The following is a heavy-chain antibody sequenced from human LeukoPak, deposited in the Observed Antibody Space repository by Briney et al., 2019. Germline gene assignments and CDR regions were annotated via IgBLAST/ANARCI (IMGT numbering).Heavy chain of an antibody. D-gene: IGHD6-13*01. CDR2: IDYGGTT. V-gene: IGHV4-39*01. CDR3: ARRGQAAGSKGAFDY. Sequence: SETLSLTCTVSGGSISSGSYYWGWIRQPPGKGLEWIGSIDYGGTTYYNPSLKSRVTISVDTSKNQFSLKLSSVTAADTALYYCARRGQAAGSKGAFDYWGQGTLVTVSS. CDR1: GGSISSGSYY. J-gene: IGHJ4*02.